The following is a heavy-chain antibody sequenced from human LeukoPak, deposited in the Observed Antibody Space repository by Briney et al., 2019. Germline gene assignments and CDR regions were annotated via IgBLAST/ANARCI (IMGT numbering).Heavy chain of an antibody. D-gene: IGHD6-25*01. CDR2: IYTSGST. CDR1: GGSISSGSYY. J-gene: IGHJ5*02. V-gene: IGHV4-61*02. Sequence: SETLSLTCTVSGGSISSGSYYWSWIRQPAGKGLEWIGRIYTSGSTNYNPSLKSRVTISVDTSKNQFSLKLSSVTAADTAVYYCARVRSVENNWFDPWGQGTLVTVSS. CDR3: ARVRSVENNWFDP.